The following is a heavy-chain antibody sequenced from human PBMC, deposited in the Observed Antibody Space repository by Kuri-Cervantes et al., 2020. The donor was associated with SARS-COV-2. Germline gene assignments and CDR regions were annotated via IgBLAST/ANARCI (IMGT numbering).Heavy chain of an antibody. CDR2: ISGSGGST. CDR1: GFTFSSYA. V-gene: IGHV3-23*01. CDR3: ARDGMEWELLTLGGMDV. Sequence: GGSLRLSCAASGFTFSSYAMSWVRQAPGKGLEWVSAISGSGGSTYYADSVKGRFTISRDNSKNTLYLQMGSLRAEDTAVYYCARDGMEWELLTLGGMDVWGQGTTVTVSS. J-gene: IGHJ6*02. D-gene: IGHD1-26*01.